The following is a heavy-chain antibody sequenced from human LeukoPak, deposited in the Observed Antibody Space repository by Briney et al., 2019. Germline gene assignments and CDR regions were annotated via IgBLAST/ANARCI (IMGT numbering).Heavy chain of an antibody. Sequence: PSATLSLTCTVSGGSINSYYWSWIRQPPGKGLEWIGYIYYSGSTSYNPSLKSRVIISVDTSKNQFSLKLSSVIAADTAVYYCARVKYTYGLDYWGQGTLITVSS. V-gene: IGHV4-59*01. D-gene: IGHD5-18*01. CDR2: IYYSGST. CDR3: ARVKYTYGLDY. CDR1: GGSINSYY. J-gene: IGHJ4*02.